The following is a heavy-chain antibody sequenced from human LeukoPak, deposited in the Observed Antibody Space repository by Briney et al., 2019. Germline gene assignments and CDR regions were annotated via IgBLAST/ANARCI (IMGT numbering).Heavy chain of an antibody. Sequence: PSETLSLTCTVSGGSISSSSYYWGWIRQPPGKGLEWIGSIYYSGSTYYNPSLKSRVTISVDTSKNQFSLKLSSVTAADTAVYYCASDRGRQPYYYYGMDVWGQGTTVTVSS. CDR3: ASDRGRQPYYYYGMDV. CDR2: IYYSGST. J-gene: IGHJ6*02. V-gene: IGHV4-39*07. CDR1: GGSISSSSYY.